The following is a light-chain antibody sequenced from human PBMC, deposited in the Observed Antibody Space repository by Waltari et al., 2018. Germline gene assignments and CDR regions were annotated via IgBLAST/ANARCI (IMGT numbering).Light chain of an antibody. CDR2: VAS. CDR1: QNIDND. CDR3: QQYNRWPPLT. J-gene: IGKJ4*01. V-gene: IGKV3-15*01. Sequence: EVVMTQSPAALSVSPGERVTLSCKASQNIDNDLACYPQKPGQSPRLLIYVASTSAAGVPARFSGSGSGTEFTLTISSLQSEDCAVFYCQQYNRWPPLTFSGGTKVELK.